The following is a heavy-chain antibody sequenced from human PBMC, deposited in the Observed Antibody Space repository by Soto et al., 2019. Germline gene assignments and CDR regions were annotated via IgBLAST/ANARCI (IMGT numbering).Heavy chain of an antibody. V-gene: IGHV4-39*01. CDR1: GGSISSRSYY. D-gene: IGHD2-8*01. Sequence: SETLSLTCTVSGGSISSRSYYWGWIRQPPGKGLEWIGNMDYSGSAYYNPSLKSRVAISVDTSTNQFSLKLSSVTDADTAVYYCASSMVTRGDYFDYWGQGTLVTVSS. J-gene: IGHJ4*02. CDR2: MDYSGSA. CDR3: ASSMVTRGDYFDY.